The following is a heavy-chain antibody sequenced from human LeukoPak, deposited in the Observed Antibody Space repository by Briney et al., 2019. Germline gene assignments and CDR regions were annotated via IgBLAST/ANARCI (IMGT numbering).Heavy chain of an antibody. J-gene: IGHJ4*02. Sequence: GGSLRLSCTVSGFTFRSYGMHWVRQAPGKGLEWVAYTRDDASKTWYGGSVKGRLTISRDNSKNTLYLHMNSVRGEDTAMYYCANGDCRGGRCSSGAHWGQGTLVTVSS. CDR1: GFTFRSYG. V-gene: IGHV3-30*02. D-gene: IGHD2-15*01. CDR3: ANGDCRGGRCSSGAH. CDR2: TRDDASKT.